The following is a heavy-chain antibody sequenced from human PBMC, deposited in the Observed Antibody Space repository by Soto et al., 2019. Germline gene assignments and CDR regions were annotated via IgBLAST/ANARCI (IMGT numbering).Heavy chain of an antibody. V-gene: IGHV3-23*01. Sequence: PGGSLRLSCAASGFTFSSYAMSWVRQAPGKGLEWVSRISSNGVNADYADSVKGRFTISRDNSKNQFSLKLSSVTAADTAVYYCARGDSNWHYFDYWGQGTLVTVS. D-gene: IGHD4-4*01. CDR3: ARGDSNWHYFDY. CDR1: GFTFSSYA. CDR2: ISSNGVNA. J-gene: IGHJ4*02.